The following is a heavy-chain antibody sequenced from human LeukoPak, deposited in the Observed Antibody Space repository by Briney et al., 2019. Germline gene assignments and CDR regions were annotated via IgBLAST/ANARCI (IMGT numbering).Heavy chain of an antibody. CDR2: INAGNGNT. CDR3: ARGFVVVPAATYYFYYGMDV. V-gene: IGHV1-3*01. Sequence: ASVKVSCKASGYTFTSYAMHWVRQAPGQRLEWMGWINAGNGNTKYSQKFQGRVTITRDTSASTAYMELCSLRSDDTAVYYCARGFVVVPAATYYFYYGMDVWGQGTTVTVSS. CDR1: GYTFTSYA. D-gene: IGHD2-2*01. J-gene: IGHJ6*02.